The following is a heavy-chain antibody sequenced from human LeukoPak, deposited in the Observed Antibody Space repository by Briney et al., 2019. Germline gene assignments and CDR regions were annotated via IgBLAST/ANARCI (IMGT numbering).Heavy chain of an antibody. CDR3: ARSAPNGSGSYYNQLGLSAATMDV. J-gene: IGHJ6*02. CDR1: GFTFSSYG. Sequence: GGSLRLSCAASGFTFSSYGMHWVRQAPGKGLEWVAVIWYDGSNKYYADSVKGRFTISRDNSKNTLYLQMNSLRAEDTAVYYCARSAPNGSGSYYNQLGLSAATMDVWGQGTTVTVSS. V-gene: IGHV3-33*01. CDR2: IWYDGSNK. D-gene: IGHD3-10*01.